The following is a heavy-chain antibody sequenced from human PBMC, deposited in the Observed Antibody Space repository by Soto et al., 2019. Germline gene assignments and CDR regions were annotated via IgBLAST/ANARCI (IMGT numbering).Heavy chain of an antibody. J-gene: IGHJ6*02. D-gene: IGHD6-19*01. CDR2: ISYDGSNK. V-gene: IGHV3-30*18. Sequence: QVQLVESGGGVVQPGRSLRLSCAASGFTFSSYGMHWVRQAPGKGLEWVAVISYDGSNKYYADSVKGRFTISRDNSKNTLYLQMNSRRAEDTAVYYCAKDEGKQWLVRTTSMDVWGQGTTVTVSS. CDR3: AKDEGKQWLVRTTSMDV. CDR1: GFTFSSYG.